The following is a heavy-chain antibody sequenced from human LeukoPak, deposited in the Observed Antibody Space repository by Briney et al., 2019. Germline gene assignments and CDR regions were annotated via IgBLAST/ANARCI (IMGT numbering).Heavy chain of an antibody. CDR1: GFIFWNSA. CDR2: ISGFGGRT. J-gene: IGHJ5*02. CDR3: AKGGHLSMFDP. Sequence: GGSLRLSCAASGFIFWNSAMTWVRQAPGRGLVWVSTISGFGGRTFYADSVEGRFTISRDNSRNTLYLQMNSLRAEDTALYYCAKGGHLSMFDPWGQGTLVTVPS. D-gene: IGHD2-21*02. V-gene: IGHV3-23*01.